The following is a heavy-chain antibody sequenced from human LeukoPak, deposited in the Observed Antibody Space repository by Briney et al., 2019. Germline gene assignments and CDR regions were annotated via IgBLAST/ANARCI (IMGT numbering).Heavy chain of an antibody. J-gene: IGHJ6*02. CDR3: ARDNNVRYYYYGMDV. V-gene: IGHV3-33*01. Sequence: PGGSLRLSCAASGFTFSSYGMHWVRQAPGKGLEWVAVIWYDGSNKYYADSVKGRFTISRDNSKNTLYLQMNSLRAEDTAVYYCARDNNVRYYYYGMDVWGQGTTVTVSS. CDR1: GFTFSSYG. D-gene: IGHD2-8*01. CDR2: IWYDGSNK.